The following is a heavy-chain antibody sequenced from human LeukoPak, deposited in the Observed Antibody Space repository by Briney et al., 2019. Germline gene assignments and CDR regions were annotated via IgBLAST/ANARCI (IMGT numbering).Heavy chain of an antibody. V-gene: IGHV3-11*01. Sequence: GGSLRLSCAASGFTFGDYYMSWIRQAPGKGLEWVSYISSSGSTIYYADSVKGRFTISRDNAKNSLYLQMDSLRAEDTAVYYCARDFLSYGGNHFDYWGQGTLVTVSS. D-gene: IGHD4-23*01. CDR3: ARDFLSYGGNHFDY. J-gene: IGHJ4*02. CDR1: GFTFGDYY. CDR2: ISSSGSTI.